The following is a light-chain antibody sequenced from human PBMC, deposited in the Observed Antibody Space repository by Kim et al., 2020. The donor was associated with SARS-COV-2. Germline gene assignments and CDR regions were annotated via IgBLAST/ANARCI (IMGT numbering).Light chain of an antibody. CDR1: KLGDKD. J-gene: IGLJ3*02. CDR2: EDT. CDR3: QAWDSNTAV. Sequence: VSPGQTATITCSGDKLGDKDVFWYQQKSGQSPVLVIYEDTKWPSGIPERFSGSNSGNSATLTISGTQAMDEADYYCQAWDSNTAVFGGGTQLTVL. V-gene: IGLV3-1*01.